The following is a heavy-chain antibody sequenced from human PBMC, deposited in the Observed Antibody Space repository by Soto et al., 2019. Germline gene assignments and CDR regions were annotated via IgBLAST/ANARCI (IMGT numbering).Heavy chain of an antibody. Sequence: GDSLKISCRTSGYRFSSCWIAWVRQMPGKGLEWMGIIFPSDSYTRYSPSFQGQVTISADRSTSTVFLQWASLKASDTAVYFCARKDKSGYFNWFDPWGQGTLVTVSS. CDR2: IFPSDSYT. J-gene: IGHJ5*02. V-gene: IGHV5-51*01. CDR3: ARKDKSGYFNWFDP. D-gene: IGHD3-22*01. CDR1: GYRFSSCW.